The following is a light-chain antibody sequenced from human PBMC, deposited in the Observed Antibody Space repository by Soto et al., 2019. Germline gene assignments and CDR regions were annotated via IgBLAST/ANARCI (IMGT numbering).Light chain of an antibody. V-gene: IGKV1-5*03. J-gene: IGKJ1*01. CDR1: QSISDW. CDR3: QQYNSYSRT. CDR2: KAS. Sequence: DIQMTQSPSTLSASVGDRVTITCRASQSISDWLAWYQQKPGKAPKLLIYKASSVESGVPSRFSGSGSGTDFTLTISSLQPDDFAAYYGQQYNSYSRTFCQGTKVEV.